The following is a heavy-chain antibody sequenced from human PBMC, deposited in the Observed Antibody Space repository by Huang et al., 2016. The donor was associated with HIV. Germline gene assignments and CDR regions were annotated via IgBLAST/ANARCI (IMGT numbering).Heavy chain of an antibody. V-gene: IGHV1-69*13. J-gene: IGHJ4*02. CDR1: GDTFRKYA. CDR2: KIPIFGEP. CDR3: ARGLWDSTWDGTDWLLRHFDS. Sequence: QVQLVQSGAEVKKPGSSLRVSCRASGDTFRKYAISWVRQAPGQGLEGMVGKIPIFGEPKYEQKFQGRITITAQESTSTIYVDLSRLTFQDTAIYYCARGLWDSTWDGTDWLLRHFDSWGLGTLVTISS. D-gene: IGHD1-26*01.